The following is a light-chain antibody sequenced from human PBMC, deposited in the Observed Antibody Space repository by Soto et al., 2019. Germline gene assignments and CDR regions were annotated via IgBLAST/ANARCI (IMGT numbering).Light chain of an antibody. CDR1: QSVSRA. CDR3: QQYEKWPPSIT. V-gene: IGKV3-15*01. J-gene: IGKJ5*01. CDR2: DAS. Sequence: EIVVTQSPATLSVSPGERATLSCRARQSVSRALAWYQQKPGQAPRLLIYDASTRATGIPARFSGNGSGTEFTLTISSLQSEDFAVYYCQQYEKWPPSITFGQGTRLEIK.